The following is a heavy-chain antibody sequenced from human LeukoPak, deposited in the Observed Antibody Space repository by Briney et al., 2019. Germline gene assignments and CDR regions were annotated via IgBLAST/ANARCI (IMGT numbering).Heavy chain of an antibody. D-gene: IGHD5-24*01. J-gene: IGHJ4*02. V-gene: IGHV4-59*08. CDR1: GGSISSYL. CDR2: IYYSGST. CDR3: ARGSRGGRDGYNPFDY. Sequence: PSETLSLTCTVSGGSISSYLWSWIRQPPGKGLEWIGYIYYSGSTNYNPSLKSRVTISVDTSKNQFSLKLSSVTAADTAVYYCARGSRGGRDGYNPFDYWGQGTLVTVSS.